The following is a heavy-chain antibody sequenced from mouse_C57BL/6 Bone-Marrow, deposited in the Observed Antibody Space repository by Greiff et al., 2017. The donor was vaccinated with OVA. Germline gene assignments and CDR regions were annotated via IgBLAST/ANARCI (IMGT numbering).Heavy chain of an antibody. CDR3: ARGFYGNYDY. J-gene: IGHJ2*01. Sequence: EVQGVESGGDLVKPGGSLKLSCAASGFTFSSYGMSWVRQTPDKRLEWVATISSGGSYTYYPDSVKGRFTISRDNAKNTLYLQMSSLKSEDTAMYYCARGFYGNYDYWGQGTTLTVSS. CDR1: GFTFSSYG. V-gene: IGHV5-6*01. D-gene: IGHD2-1*01. CDR2: ISSGGSYT.